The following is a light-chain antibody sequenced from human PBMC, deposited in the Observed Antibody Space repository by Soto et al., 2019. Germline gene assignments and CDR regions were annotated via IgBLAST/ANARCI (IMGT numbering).Light chain of an antibody. J-gene: IGKJ4*01. CDR2: NAS. Sequence: EIVLTQSPATLSLSPGERVTLSCRASQSVSSYLAWYQQKPGQAPRLLIHNASNRATGTPARFSGSGSGTDFTLTIRSLEPEDFAVYYCQQRSNWPLTYGGGTKVEIK. V-gene: IGKV3-11*01. CDR3: QQRSNWPLT. CDR1: QSVSSY.